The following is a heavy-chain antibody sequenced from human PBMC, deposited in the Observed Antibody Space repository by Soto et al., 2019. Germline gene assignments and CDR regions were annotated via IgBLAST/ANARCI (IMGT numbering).Heavy chain of an antibody. CDR3: AKGQALETRFDL. D-gene: IGHD1-1*01. V-gene: IGHV3-23*01. CDR2: ITGSSIDT. Sequence: PGGSLRLSCEAFGLSFSSYGMSWVRQAPGKGLEWVSGITGSSIDTYYPDSVKGRFTISRDNSKNTLYLHMHSLRVDDTAMYYCAKGQALETRFDLWGQGTLVTVSS. J-gene: IGHJ4*02. CDR1: GLSFSSYG.